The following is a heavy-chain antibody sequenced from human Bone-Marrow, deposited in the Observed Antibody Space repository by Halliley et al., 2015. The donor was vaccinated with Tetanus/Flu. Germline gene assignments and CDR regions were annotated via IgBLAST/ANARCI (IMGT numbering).Heavy chain of an antibody. V-gene: IGHV3-48*02. CDR2: IFSRGGTI. CDR3: VRGVGTSDWRQHFFAS. D-gene: IGHD1-26*01. J-gene: IGHJ4*02. Sequence: YIFSRGGTIYYADSVKGRFPISRDNAKNSLYLQMNSLRNEDTAVYYCVRGVGTSDWRQHFFASWGQGTPVTVSS.